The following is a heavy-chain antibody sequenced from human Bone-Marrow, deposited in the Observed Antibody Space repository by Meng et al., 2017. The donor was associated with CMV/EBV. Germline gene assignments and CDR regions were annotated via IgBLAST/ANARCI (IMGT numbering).Heavy chain of an antibody. J-gene: IGHJ4*02. Sequence: QGRLHPGGAGLLKPSETLSPTCAVYGGSFSGYYWSWIRQPPGKGLEWIGEINHSGSTNYNPSLKSRVTISVDTSKNQFSLKLSSVTAADTAVYYCARGVDYYDSSGYYYWGQGTLVTVSS. CDR2: INHSGST. CDR3: ARGVDYYDSSGYYY. D-gene: IGHD3-22*01. V-gene: IGHV4-34*01. CDR1: GGSFSGYY.